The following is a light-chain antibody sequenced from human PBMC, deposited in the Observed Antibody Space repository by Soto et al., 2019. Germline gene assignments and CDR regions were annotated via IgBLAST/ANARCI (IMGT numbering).Light chain of an antibody. CDR1: QSISSW. CDR2: KAS. CDR3: QLYNSYSKT. Sequence: DIQMTQSPSTLSASVGDRVTITCRASQSISSWLAWYQQKPGKAPKLLIYKASTLQSGAPSRFSGSGSGTEFTLTISSLQPDDFATYYCQLYNSYSKTFGQGTKVEIK. V-gene: IGKV1-5*03. J-gene: IGKJ1*01.